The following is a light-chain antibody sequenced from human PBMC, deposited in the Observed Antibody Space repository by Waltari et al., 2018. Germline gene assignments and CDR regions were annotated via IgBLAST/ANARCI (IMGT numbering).Light chain of an antibody. J-gene: IGLJ2*01. Sequence: SYVLPQPPSVSVAPGQTARITCGGNNIGSKSVHGYQQKPGQAPVLVVYDDSDRPSGIPERFSGSNSGNTATLTISRVEAGDEADYYCQVWDSSSDHVVFGGGTKLTVL. V-gene: IGLV3-21*02. CDR2: DDS. CDR1: NIGSKS. CDR3: QVWDSSSDHVV.